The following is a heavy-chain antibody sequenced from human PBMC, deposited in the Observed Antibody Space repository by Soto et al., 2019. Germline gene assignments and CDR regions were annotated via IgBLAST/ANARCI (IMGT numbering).Heavy chain of an antibody. CDR1: GGSFSGYY. V-gene: IGHV4-34*01. D-gene: IGHD6-13*01. CDR3: ARGSYSSSYHNRYGGYYFDY. J-gene: IGHJ4*02. CDR2: INHSGST. Sequence: QVQLQQWGAGLLKPSETLSLTCAVYGGSFSGYYWSWICQPPGKGLEWIGEINHSGSTNYNPSLKSRVTISVDTSKNQFSLKLSSVTAADTAVYYCARGSYSSSYHNRYGGYYFDYWGQGTLVTVSS.